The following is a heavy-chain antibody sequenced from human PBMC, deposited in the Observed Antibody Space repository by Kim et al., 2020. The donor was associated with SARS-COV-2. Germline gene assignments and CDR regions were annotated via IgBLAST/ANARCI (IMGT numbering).Heavy chain of an antibody. J-gene: IGHJ6*02. Sequence: SETLSLTCTVSGGSISSYYWSWIRQPPGKGLEWIGYIYYSGSTNYNPSLKSRVTISVDTSKNQFSLKLSSVTAADTAVYYCARGGEMATMPYSFYYGMDVWGQGTTVTVSS. CDR3: ARGGEMATMPYSFYYGMDV. CDR2: IYYSGST. D-gene: IGHD3-16*01. CDR1: GGSISSYY. V-gene: IGHV4-59*01.